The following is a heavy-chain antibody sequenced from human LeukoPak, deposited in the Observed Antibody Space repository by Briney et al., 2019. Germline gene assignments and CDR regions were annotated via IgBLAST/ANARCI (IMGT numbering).Heavy chain of an antibody. V-gene: IGHV3-21*01. Sequence: PGGSLRLSCAASGFTFSSYSMNWVRQAPGKGLEWVSSISSSSSYIYYADSVKGRFTISRDNAKNSLYLQMNSLRAEDTAVYYCARAARGVIWYFDLWGRGTLVTVSS. CDR1: GFTFSSYS. J-gene: IGHJ2*01. D-gene: IGHD3-10*01. CDR3: ARAARGVIWYFDL. CDR2: ISSSSSYI.